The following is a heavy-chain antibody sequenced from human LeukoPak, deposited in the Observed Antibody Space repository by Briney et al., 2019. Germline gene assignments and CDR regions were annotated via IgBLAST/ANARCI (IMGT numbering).Heavy chain of an antibody. CDR2: IIPIFGTA. J-gene: IGHJ3*02. V-gene: IGHV1-69*13. CDR3: ARESAGYCSSTSCYRDAFDI. D-gene: IGHD2-2*03. Sequence: SVKVSCKASGGTFSSYAISWVRQAPGQGLEWMGGIIPIFGTANYAQKFQGRVTITADESTSTAYMELSSLRSEDTAVYYCARESAGYCSSTSCYRDAFDIWAQGTMVTVSS. CDR1: GGTFSSYA.